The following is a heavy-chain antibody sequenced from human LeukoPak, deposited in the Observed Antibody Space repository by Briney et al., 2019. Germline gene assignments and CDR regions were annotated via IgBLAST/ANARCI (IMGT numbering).Heavy chain of an antibody. CDR2: ISSSGSTI. CDR3: ARRRDSGSLQHFDY. V-gene: IGHV3-11*01. Sequence: GGSLRLSCAASGFTFSDYYMSWIRQAPGKGLEWVSYISSSGSTICYADSVKGRFTISRDNAKNSLYLQMNSLRAEDTAVYYCARRRDSGSLQHFDYWGQGTLVTVSS. D-gene: IGHD1-26*01. CDR1: GFTFSDYY. J-gene: IGHJ4*02.